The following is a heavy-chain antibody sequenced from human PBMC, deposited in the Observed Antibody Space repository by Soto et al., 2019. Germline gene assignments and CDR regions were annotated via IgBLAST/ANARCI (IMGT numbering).Heavy chain of an antibody. CDR1: GGSISSGGYY. V-gene: IGHV4-31*03. CDR2: IYYSGST. Sequence: SETLSLTCTVSGGSISSGGYYWSWIRQHPGKGLEWIGYIYYSGSTYYNPSLKSRVTISVDTSKNQFSLKLSSVTAADTAVYYCARDALPLGIAAEGDAFDIWGQGTMVTVSS. D-gene: IGHD6-13*01. CDR3: ARDALPLGIAAEGDAFDI. J-gene: IGHJ3*02.